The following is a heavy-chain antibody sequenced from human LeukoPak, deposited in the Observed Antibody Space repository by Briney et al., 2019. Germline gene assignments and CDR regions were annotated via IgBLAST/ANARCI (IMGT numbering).Heavy chain of an antibody. J-gene: IGHJ5*02. CDR3: ARGIIVVVADTKNWFDP. V-gene: IGHV3-30*04. CDR2: ISYDGTNK. CDR1: GFTFSSYA. D-gene: IGHD2-15*01. Sequence: GRSLRLSCAASGFTFSSYAMHWVRQAPGKGLEWVAVISYDGTNKYYADSVKGRSTISRDNSKNTLFLQMNSLRAEDTAVYYCARGIIVVVADTKNWFDPWGQGTLVTVSS.